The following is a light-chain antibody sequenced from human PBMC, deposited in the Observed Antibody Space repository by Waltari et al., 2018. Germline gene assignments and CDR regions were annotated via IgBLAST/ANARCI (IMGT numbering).Light chain of an antibody. CDR1: SCNDENYNL. V-gene: IGLV2-23*02. Sequence: QSALTQPASVSGSPGQSITISCTGTSCNDENYNLVSWYQHHPGKAPKLLIYEVSKRPAGISNRFSGSTSGNTASLTISGLQAEDESDYYCCSFAGGNNFEVIFGGGTRLTVL. J-gene: IGLJ2*01. CDR2: EVS. CDR3: CSFAGGNNFEVI.